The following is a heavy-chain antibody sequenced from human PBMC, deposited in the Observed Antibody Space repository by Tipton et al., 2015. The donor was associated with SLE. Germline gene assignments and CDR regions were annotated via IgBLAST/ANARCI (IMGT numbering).Heavy chain of an antibody. CDR2: IYYSGST. Sequence: LRLFCTVSGGSISSSSYYWGWIRQPPGKGLEWIGSIYYSGSTYYNPSLKSRVTISVDTSKNQFSLKLSSVTAADTAVYYCARATRTDFRYWGQGTLVTVSS. J-gene: IGHJ4*02. CDR1: GGSISSSSYY. D-gene: IGHD1/OR15-1a*01. CDR3: ARATRTDFRY. V-gene: IGHV4-39*07.